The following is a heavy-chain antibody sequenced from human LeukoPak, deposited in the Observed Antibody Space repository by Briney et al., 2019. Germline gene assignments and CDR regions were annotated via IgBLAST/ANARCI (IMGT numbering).Heavy chain of an antibody. CDR2: IIPIFGTA. CDR3: ARDSRGITMIVRPSDAFDI. Sequence: GASVKVSCKASGYTFSDYAMHWVRQAPGQGLEWMGGIIPIFGTANYAQKFQGRVTITADESTSTAYMELSSLRSEDTAVYYCARDSRGITMIVRPSDAFDIWGQGTMVTVSS. J-gene: IGHJ3*02. V-gene: IGHV1-69*13. CDR1: GYTFSDYA. D-gene: IGHD3-22*01.